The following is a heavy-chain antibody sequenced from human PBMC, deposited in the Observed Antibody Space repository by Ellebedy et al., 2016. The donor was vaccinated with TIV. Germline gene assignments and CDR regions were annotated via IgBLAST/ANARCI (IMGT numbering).Heavy chain of an antibody. D-gene: IGHD3-22*01. V-gene: IGHV1-3*01. J-gene: IGHJ5*02. CDR3: ARLSRVYDSSGYNWFDP. Sequence: AASVKVSCKALGYTFTSYAMHWARQAPGQRLEWMGWINAGNGNTKYSQKFQGRVTITRDTSASTAYMELSSLRSEDTAVYYCARLSRVYDSSGYNWFDPWGQGTLVTVSS. CDR2: INAGNGNT. CDR1: GYTFTSYA.